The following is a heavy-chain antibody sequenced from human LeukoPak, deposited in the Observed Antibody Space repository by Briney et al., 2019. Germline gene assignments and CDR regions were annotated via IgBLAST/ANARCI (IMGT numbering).Heavy chain of an antibody. D-gene: IGHD2-21*01. J-gene: IGHJ5*02. Sequence: PGGSLRLSCAASGFSFTSYAMAWVRQAPGKGLEWVSSISPVGDYIYYADSVKGRFTISRDNSKNTLYLQMNSLRAEDTAIYYCARDHSIIVVPPPRPRFDPWGQGTLVTVSS. V-gene: IGHV3-23*01. CDR3: ARDHSIIVVPPPRPRFDP. CDR1: GFSFTSYA. CDR2: ISPVGDYI.